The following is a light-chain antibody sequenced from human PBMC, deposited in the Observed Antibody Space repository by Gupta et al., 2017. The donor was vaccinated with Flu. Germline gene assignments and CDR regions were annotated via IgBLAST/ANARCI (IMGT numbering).Light chain of an antibody. CDR3: SSCTSSTTLV. Sequence: QFVLTQPATLSGWSGQSITISCPATSSDIGSYNYVSWYQQHPGKAPQLLIYDVTNRPSGVSTRFSGSKSGDTASLTISGLQAEDEADYYCSSCTSSTTLVFGGGTRLTVL. CDR1: SSDIGSYNY. J-gene: IGLJ2*01. V-gene: IGLV2-14*01. CDR2: DVT.